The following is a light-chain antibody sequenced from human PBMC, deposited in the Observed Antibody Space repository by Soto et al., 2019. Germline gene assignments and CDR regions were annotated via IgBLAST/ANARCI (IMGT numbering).Light chain of an antibody. CDR3: SSFTSSITYV. CDR1: SSDVGAYNY. CDR2: DVT. J-gene: IGLJ1*01. Sequence: HSVLTQPASVSGSPGQSITISCTGSSSDVGAYNYVSWYRQDPGKAPKLIIYDVTNRPSGVSNRFSGSKSGNTAALTISGLQAEDEADYHCSSFTSSITYVFGTGTKVTVL. V-gene: IGLV2-14*01.